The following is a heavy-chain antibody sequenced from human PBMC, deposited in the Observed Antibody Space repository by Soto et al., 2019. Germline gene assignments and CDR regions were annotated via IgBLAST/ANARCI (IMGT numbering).Heavy chain of an antibody. CDR2: IYSGGDT. J-gene: IGHJ3*02. D-gene: IGHD2-21*02. V-gene: IGHV3-66*01. Sequence: EVQLVESGGGLVQPGGSLRLSCAVSGFTVSNNYMSWVRQAPEKGLEWISVIYSGGDTYYADFVKVRFTIYRDNSKNTLYLQMNSLRVDDTAVYYCAKGGGAYCGSDCIRDVDIWGQRTMLTVSS. CDR1: GFTVSNNY. CDR3: AKGGGAYCGSDCIRDVDI.